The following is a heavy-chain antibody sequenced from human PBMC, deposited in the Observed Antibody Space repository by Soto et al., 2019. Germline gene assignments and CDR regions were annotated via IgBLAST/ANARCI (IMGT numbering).Heavy chain of an antibody. V-gene: IGHV4-39*01. CDR3: ARGDYSSYYYYYMDV. CDR2: IYYSGST. J-gene: IGHJ6*03. Sequence: SETRSLACSVANGSSTSRSHYWGWIRQPPGKGLEWIGSIYYSGSTYYNPTLKSRVTISVDTSKNQFSLKLSSVTAADTAVYHCARGDYSSYYYYYMDVWGKGTTVTVSS. D-gene: IGHD2-15*01. CDR1: NGSSTSRSHY.